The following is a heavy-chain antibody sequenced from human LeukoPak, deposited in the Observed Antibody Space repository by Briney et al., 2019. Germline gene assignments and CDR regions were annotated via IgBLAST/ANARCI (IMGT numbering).Heavy chain of an antibody. J-gene: IGHJ1*01. CDR3: VNAHYSVTYIVDH. Sequence: GGSLTLSCAVSGCSFDGYDRRWVRQAPGKGLEWVAVISYDGSNAYYADSVKGRFTISRDNSKNTLYLQMNSRRAEDTAVNYCVNAHYSVTYIVDHWGQGTPVTVSS. V-gene: IGHV3-30*18. CDR1: GCSFDGYD. CDR2: ISYDGSNA. D-gene: IGHD1-26*01.